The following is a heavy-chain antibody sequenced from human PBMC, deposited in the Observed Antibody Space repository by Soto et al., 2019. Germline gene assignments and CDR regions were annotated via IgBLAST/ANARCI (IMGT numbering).Heavy chain of an antibody. J-gene: IGHJ4*02. Sequence: GGSLRLSCAASGFTFDDFAMCWVRQVPGKGLEWISLVNWGGDTTFYAESVKGRFIISRDNSKNTLYLEMTSLREEDTAIYYCVRDFHSGSYFFDYWVQGTLVPVSS. D-gene: IGHD1-26*01. CDR3: VRDFHSGSYFFDY. CDR1: GFTFDDFA. V-gene: IGHV3-43D*04. CDR2: VNWGGDTT.